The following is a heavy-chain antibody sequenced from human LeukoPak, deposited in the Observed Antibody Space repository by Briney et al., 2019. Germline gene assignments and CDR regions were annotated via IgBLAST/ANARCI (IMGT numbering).Heavy chain of an antibody. D-gene: IGHD2-15*01. CDR1: GFTFSSYS. CDR2: ISSSSSTI. V-gene: IGHV3-48*04. J-gene: IGHJ3*02. CDR3: ARETYCSGGSCYKGNAFDI. Sequence: GGSLRLSCAASGFTFSSYSMNWVRQAPGKGLEWVSYISSSSSTIYYADSVKGRFTISRDNAKNSLYLQMNSLRADDTAVYYCARETYCSGGSCYKGNAFDIWGQGTMVTVSS.